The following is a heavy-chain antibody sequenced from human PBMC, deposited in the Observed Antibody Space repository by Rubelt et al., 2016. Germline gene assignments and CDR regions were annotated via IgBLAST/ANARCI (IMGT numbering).Heavy chain of an antibody. CDR1: GGSISSYY. D-gene: IGHD4-17*01. CDR3: ASQGDYDGYVDY. V-gene: IGHV4-59*12. J-gene: IGHJ4*02. CDR2: IYYSGST. Sequence: GPGLVKPSETLSLTCTVSGGSISSYYWSWIRQPPGKGLEWIGYIYYSGSTNYNPSLKSRVTISVDTSKNQFSLKLSSVTAADTAVYYCASQGDYDGYVDYWGQGTLVTVSS.